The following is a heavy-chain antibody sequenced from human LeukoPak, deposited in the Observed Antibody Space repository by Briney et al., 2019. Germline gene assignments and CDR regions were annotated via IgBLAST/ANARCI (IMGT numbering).Heavy chain of an antibody. J-gene: IGHJ3*02. CDR3: ARGPAKGAFDI. Sequence: PSETLSLTCAVYGGSFSGYYWSWIRQPPGKGLEWIGEINHSGSTNYNPSLKSRVTISVDTSKNQFSLKLSSVTAADTAVYYCARGPAKGAFDIWGQGTTVTVSS. CDR2: INHSGST. CDR1: GGSFSGYY. V-gene: IGHV4-34*01.